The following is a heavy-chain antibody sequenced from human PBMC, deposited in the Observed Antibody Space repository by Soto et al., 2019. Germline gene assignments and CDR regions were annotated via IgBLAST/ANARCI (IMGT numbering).Heavy chain of an antibody. CDR2: IYYSGGT. J-gene: IGHJ6*02. CDR3: ARAQGPSTYYDFWSGSGGPYYGMDV. CDR1: GGSISSGDYY. Sequence: SETLSLTCTVSGGSISSGDYYWSWIRQPPGKGLEWIGYIYYSGGTYYNPSLKSRVTISVDTSKNQFSLKLSSVTAADTAVYYCARAQGPSTYYDFWSGSGGPYYGMDVWRQGTTVTVPS. V-gene: IGHV4-30-4*01. D-gene: IGHD3-3*01.